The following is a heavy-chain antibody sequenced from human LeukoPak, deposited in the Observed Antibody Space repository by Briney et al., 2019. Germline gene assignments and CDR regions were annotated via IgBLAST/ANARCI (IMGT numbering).Heavy chain of an antibody. D-gene: IGHD2-15*01. CDR2: IYHSGNS. Sequence: SETLSLTCSVSGGSITSYYWTWIRQTPGKGLEWIGYIYHSGNSNYNPSLRSRVTMSLDTSKNQFSLKLTSVTAADTAVYYCASHGGSLPGYFALWGRGTLVTVSS. J-gene: IGHJ2*01. CDR3: ASHGGSLPGYFAL. CDR1: GGSITSYY. V-gene: IGHV4-59*01.